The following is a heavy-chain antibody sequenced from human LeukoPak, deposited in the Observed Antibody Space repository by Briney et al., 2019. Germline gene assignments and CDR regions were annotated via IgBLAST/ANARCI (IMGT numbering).Heavy chain of an antibody. D-gene: IGHD6-13*01. CDR2: MNPNSGNT. V-gene: IGHV1-8*01. CDR3: ARAELRWYGGYYYGMDV. J-gene: IGHJ6*02. CDR1: GYTFTSYD. Sequence: ASVKVSCKASGYTFTSYDINWVRQATGQGLEWMGWMNPNSGNTGYAQKFQGRVTMTRNTSISTAYMELSSLRSEDTAVYYCARAELRWYGGYYYGMDVWGQGTTVTVSS.